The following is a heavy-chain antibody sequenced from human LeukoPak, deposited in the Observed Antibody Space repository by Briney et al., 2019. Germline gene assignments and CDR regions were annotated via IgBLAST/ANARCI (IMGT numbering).Heavy chain of an antibody. CDR1: GYTFTSYD. Sequence: ASVKVSCKASGYTFTSYDINWVRQATGQGLEWMGWMNPNSGNTGYAQKFQGRVTMTRNTSISTAYMELRSLRSDDTAMYYCAREKRRDYYNSGSYTPAAYWGQGTLVTVSS. CDR2: MNPNSGNT. J-gene: IGHJ4*02. D-gene: IGHD3-10*01. V-gene: IGHV1-8*01. CDR3: AREKRRDYYNSGSYTPAAY.